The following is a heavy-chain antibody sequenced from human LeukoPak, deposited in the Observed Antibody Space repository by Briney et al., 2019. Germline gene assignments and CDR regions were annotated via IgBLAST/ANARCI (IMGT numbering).Heavy chain of an antibody. CDR3: ARDPSLGGGVGY. CDR2: IYTSGST. CDR1: GGSISSGSYY. D-gene: IGHD2-15*01. V-gene: IGHV4-61*02. Sequence: PSQTLSLTCTVSGGSISSGSYYWSWLRQPAGTGLEWIGRIYTSGSTNYNPSLKSRVTISVDTSKNQFSLKLSSVTAADTAVYYCARDPSLGGGVGYWGQGTLVTVSS. J-gene: IGHJ4*02.